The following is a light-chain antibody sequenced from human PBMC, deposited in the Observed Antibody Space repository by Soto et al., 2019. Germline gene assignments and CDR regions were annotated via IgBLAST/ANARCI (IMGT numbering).Light chain of an antibody. CDR2: AAS. CDR3: LPQSSYLYT. J-gene: IGKJ2*01. Sequence: DIQMTQSPSSLSASVGDRVTITCRASQDIRNDLGGYQQKPGKAPKRLIYAASSLQSGVPSRFSGSGSGKEFTLTISSLQPEDIAIYYCLPQSSYLYTVGQGTRLEIK. V-gene: IGKV1-17*01. CDR1: QDIRND.